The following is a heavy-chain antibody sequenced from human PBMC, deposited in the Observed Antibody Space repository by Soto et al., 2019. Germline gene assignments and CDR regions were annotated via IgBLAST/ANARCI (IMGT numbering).Heavy chain of an antibody. J-gene: IGHJ4*02. Sequence: QAQLVQSGTEMEKPGASVKVSCKASGYTFTSYPISWVRQASGQGIEWMGWIIANNGNTNYAQKLQGRVTMTADTSTSTDYTELRSLRSDDTAVYYCARGWGGIVVAGTRLDYWGQGTLVTVSS. V-gene: IGHV1-18*01. CDR3: ARGWGGIVVAGTRLDY. CDR1: GYTFTSYP. CDR2: IIANNGNT. D-gene: IGHD6-19*01.